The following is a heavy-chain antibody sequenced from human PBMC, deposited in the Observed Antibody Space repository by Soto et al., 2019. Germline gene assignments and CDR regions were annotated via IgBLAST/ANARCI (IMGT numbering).Heavy chain of an antibody. J-gene: IGHJ4*02. V-gene: IGHV4-59*01. Sequence: SETLSLTCAVSGVTISTYYWSWIRQPPGQGLEWIGYNYHSGTTNYNPSLKSRVTISVDTSKNQFSLRLTSVTAADTAIYYCVREAYIGYGQEIDQWGQGTMVTVSS. CDR1: GVTISTYY. D-gene: IGHD5-12*01. CDR3: VREAYIGYGQEIDQ. CDR2: NYHSGTT.